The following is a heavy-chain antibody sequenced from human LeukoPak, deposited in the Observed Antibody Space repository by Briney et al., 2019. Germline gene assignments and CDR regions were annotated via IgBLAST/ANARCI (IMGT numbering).Heavy chain of an antibody. CDR3: ARGGGYYYGMDV. D-gene: IGHD2-15*01. J-gene: IGHJ6*02. CDR1: GGTFSSYA. V-gene: IGHV1-69*13. Sequence: SVRVSCKASGGTFSSYAISWVRQAPGQGLEWMGGIIPIFGTANYAQKFQGRVTITADESTSTAYMELSSLRSEDTAVYYCARGGGYYYGMDVWGQGTTVTVSS. CDR2: IIPIFGTA.